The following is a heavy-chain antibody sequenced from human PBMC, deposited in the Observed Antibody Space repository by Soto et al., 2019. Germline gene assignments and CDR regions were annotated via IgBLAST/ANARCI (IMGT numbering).Heavy chain of an antibody. D-gene: IGHD4-17*01. CDR2: MNPNSGNT. J-gene: IGHJ6*02. CDR3: ARGRGTTVLHKRYYGMDV. CDR1: GYTFTSYD. Sequence: QVQLVQSGAEVKKPGASVKVSCKASGYTFTSYDINWVRQATGQGLEWMGCMNPNSGNTGYAQKFQGRVTMTRNTSISTAYMELSSLRSEDTAVYYCARGRGTTVLHKRYYGMDVWGQGTTVTVSS. V-gene: IGHV1-8*01.